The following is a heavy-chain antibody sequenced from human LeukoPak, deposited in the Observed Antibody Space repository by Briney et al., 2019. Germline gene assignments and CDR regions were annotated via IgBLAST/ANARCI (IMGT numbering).Heavy chain of an antibody. CDR1: GGTFSSYA. Sequence: SVKVSCKASGGTFSSYAISWVRQAPGQGLEWMGRIIPILGIANYAQKFQGRVTITADKSTSTAYVELSSLRSEDTAVYYCARAGYDYVYYYYGMDVWGQGTTVTVSS. J-gene: IGHJ6*02. V-gene: IGHV1-69*04. D-gene: IGHD3-16*01. CDR3: ARAGYDYVYYYYGMDV. CDR2: IIPILGIA.